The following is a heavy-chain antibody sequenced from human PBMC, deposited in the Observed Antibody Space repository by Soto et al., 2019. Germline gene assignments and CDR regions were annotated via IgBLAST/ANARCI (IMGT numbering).Heavy chain of an antibody. D-gene: IGHD1-1*01. CDR1: GASISGLY. V-gene: IGHV4-4*07. CDR2: IYATGTT. Sequence: SDTLSLTCTVSGASISGLYWSWIRKSAGKGLEWIGRIYATGTTDYNPSLKSRVMMSVDTSKKQFSLKLRSVTAADTAVYYCVRDGTKTLRDWFDPWGQGISVTVSS. CDR3: VRDGTKTLRDWFDP. J-gene: IGHJ5*02.